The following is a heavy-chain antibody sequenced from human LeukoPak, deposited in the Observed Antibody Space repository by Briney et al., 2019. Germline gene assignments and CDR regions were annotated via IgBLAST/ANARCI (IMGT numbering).Heavy chain of an antibody. CDR2: ISAYNGNT. Sequence: GASVKVSCKASGYTFTSYGISWVRQAPGQGLEWMGWISAYNGNTNYAQKLQGRVTMTTDTSTSTAYMELRSLRSDDTAVYYCARDLDYYDSSGYYYHYYYGMDVWGQGTTVTVSS. V-gene: IGHV1-18*01. J-gene: IGHJ6*02. CDR3: ARDLDYYDSSGYYYHYYYGMDV. D-gene: IGHD3-22*01. CDR1: GYTFTSYG.